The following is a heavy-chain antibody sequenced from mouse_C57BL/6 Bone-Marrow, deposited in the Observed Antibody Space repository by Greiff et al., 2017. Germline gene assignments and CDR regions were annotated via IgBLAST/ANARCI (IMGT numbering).Heavy chain of an antibody. V-gene: IGHV5-2*01. D-gene: IGHD3-1*01. CDR1: EYEFPSHD. CDR3: ARLGTARVYFDY. CDR2: INSDGGST. J-gene: IGHJ2*01. Sequence: DVMLVESGGGLVQPGESLKLSCESNEYEFPSHDMSWVRKTPEKRLELVAAINSDGGSTYYPDTMERRFIISRDKTKKTLYLQMSSLRSEDTALYYCARLGTARVYFDYWGQGTTLTVSS.